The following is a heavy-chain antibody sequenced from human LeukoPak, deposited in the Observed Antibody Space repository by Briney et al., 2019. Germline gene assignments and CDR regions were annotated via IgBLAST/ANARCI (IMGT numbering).Heavy chain of an antibody. CDR1: GSSFSSSTYY. V-gene: IGHV4-39*01. CDR2: IYYSGST. Sequence: SETLSLTCTVSGSSFSSSTYYWGWIRQPPGKGLEWIGSIYYSGSTYYNPSPKSRITMSVDTSKNQFSLKLSSVTAADTAVYYCARHAGGISATGTRPFDYWGQGTLVTVSS. J-gene: IGHJ4*02. D-gene: IGHD6-13*01. CDR3: ARHAGGISATGTRPFDY.